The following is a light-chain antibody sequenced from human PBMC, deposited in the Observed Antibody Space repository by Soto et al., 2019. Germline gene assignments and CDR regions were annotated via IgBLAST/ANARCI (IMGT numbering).Light chain of an antibody. CDR2: EGS. CDR1: SSGVENYNL. J-gene: IGLJ2*01. CDR3: SSYAGAVV. Sequence: QSALTQPASVSGSPGQSITLSCTRASSGVENYNLVSWYQHRPGEAPKLIIYEGSQRPSGVSDRFSGSKSGNTASLTISGLRAEDEADYYCSSYAGAVVFGGGTTLTVL. V-gene: IGLV2-23*01.